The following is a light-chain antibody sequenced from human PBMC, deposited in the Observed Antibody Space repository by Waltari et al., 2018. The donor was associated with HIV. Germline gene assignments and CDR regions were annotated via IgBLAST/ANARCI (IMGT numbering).Light chain of an antibody. J-gene: IGLJ3*02. CDR2: DIT. CDR3: CSYAGTYTWV. V-gene: IGLV2-11*01. CDR1: SSDVGDYNY. Sequence: HSALTQPRSVSGSPGQSVTISCTGTSSDVGDYNYVSLYQQHPGKAPKLLIFDITKRPSGVPDRFSGSKSGNTASLTISELHLEDEANYYCCSYAGTYTWVFGGGTTLTVL.